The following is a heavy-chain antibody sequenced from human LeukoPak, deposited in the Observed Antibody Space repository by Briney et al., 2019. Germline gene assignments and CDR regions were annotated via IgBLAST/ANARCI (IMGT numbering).Heavy chain of an antibody. J-gene: IGHJ6*03. CDR2: IYTSGST. CDR1: GGSISSGGYY. Sequence: SETLSLTCTVSGGSISSGGYYWSWIRQPAGKGLEWIGRIYTSGSTNYNPSLKSRVTISVDTSKNQFSLKLSSVTAADTAVYYCARLVLNYYYYMDVWGKGTTVTVSS. V-gene: IGHV4-61*02. CDR3: ARLVLNYYYYMDV. D-gene: IGHD6-13*01.